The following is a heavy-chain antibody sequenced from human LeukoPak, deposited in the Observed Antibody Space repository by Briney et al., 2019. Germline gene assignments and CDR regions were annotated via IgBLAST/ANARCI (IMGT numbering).Heavy chain of an antibody. D-gene: IGHD5-24*01. Sequence: PSETLSLTCTVSNYSISTDYYWGWIRQPPGKGLEWIGYIYYSGSTNYNPSLKSRVTISVDTSKNQFSLKLSSVTAADTAVYYCAGDGYKTNWYFDLWGRGTLVTVSS. V-gene: IGHV4-61*01. CDR3: AGDGYKTNWYFDL. CDR2: IYYSGST. CDR1: NYSISTDYY. J-gene: IGHJ2*01.